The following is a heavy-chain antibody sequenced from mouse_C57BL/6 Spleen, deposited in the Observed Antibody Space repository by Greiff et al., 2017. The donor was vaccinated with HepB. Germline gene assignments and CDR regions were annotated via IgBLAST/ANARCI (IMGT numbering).Heavy chain of an antibody. Sequence: QVQLQQSGPELVKPGASVKISCKASGYAFSSSWMNWVKQRPGKGLEWIGRIYPGDGDTNYNGKFKGKATLTADKSSSTAYMQLSSLTSEDSAVYFCARQLGRYFDYWGQGTTLTVSS. J-gene: IGHJ2*01. D-gene: IGHD4-1*02. V-gene: IGHV1-82*01. CDR3: ARQLGRYFDY. CDR1: GYAFSSSW. CDR2: IYPGDGDT.